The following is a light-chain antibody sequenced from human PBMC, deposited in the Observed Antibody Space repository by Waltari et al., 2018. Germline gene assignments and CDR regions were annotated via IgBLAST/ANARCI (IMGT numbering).Light chain of an antibody. V-gene: IGLV1-40*01. Sequence: QSGLTQPPSVSGAPGQRVTISCTGSSSNIGAGYDVHWYQLLPGTAPKLRIYGNITRPSGLPDRFAGSKSGTSASLAITGLQADDEADFYCYSAPANNQGIFGGGTKLTVL. J-gene: IGLJ2*01. CDR2: GNI. CDR1: SSNIGAGYD. CDR3: YSAPANNQGI.